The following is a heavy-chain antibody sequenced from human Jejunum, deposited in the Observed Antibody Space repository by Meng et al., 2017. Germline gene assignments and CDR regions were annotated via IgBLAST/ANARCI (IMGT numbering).Heavy chain of an antibody. D-gene: IGHD3-16*01. Sequence: ASVKVSCKASGYTFTGDYMHWVRQAPGQGLEWLGWINANNGNTNYAQKLQGRLTVTTDTSTNTVYMELRSLKSDDTAVYYCARGINWFGPWGQGTLVTVSS. J-gene: IGHJ5*02. CDR1: GYTFTGDY. CDR3: ARGINWFGP. V-gene: IGHV1-18*04. CDR2: INANNGNT.